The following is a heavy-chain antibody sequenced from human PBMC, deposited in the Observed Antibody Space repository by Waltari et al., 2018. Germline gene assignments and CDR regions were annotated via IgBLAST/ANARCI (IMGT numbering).Heavy chain of an antibody. CDR3: AKDPRSYGGYQYYFAY. CDR1: GFTFSSYA. CDR2: ISGSGGST. V-gene: IGHV3-23*01. J-gene: IGHJ4*02. D-gene: IGHD5-12*01. Sequence: EVQLLESGGGLVQPGGSLRLSCAASGFTFSSYAMSWVRQAPGKGLEWVSAISGSGGSTYYADSVKGRFTISRDNSKNTLYLQMNSLRAEDTAVYYCAKDPRSYGGYQYYFAYWGQGTLVTVSS.